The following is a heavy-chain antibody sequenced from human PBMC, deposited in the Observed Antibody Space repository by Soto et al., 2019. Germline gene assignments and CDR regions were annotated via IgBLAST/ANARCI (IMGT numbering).Heavy chain of an antibody. CDR1: GYNFAGYW. J-gene: IGHJ4*02. Sequence: GESLKISCKGSGYNFAGYWIAWVRQMPGKGLELMGIIYPSDSDTRYRPSFQGQVTISADKSISSAYLQWSSLRASDTAMYYCARGGVSSRTFDYWGQGTPVTVSS. CDR3: ARGGVSSRTFDY. CDR2: IYPSDSDT. D-gene: IGHD3-3*01. V-gene: IGHV5-51*01.